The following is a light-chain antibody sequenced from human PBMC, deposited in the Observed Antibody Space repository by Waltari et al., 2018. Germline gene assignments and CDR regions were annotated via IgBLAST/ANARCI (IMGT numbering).Light chain of an antibody. V-gene: IGLV3-19*01. CDR3: HSRDSSGDVV. J-gene: IGLJ2*01. CDR1: SLRTYS. Sequence: SSELTQDPAVSVALGQTVRITCQGDSLRTYSVSWFHQKPGRAPALVIYGKNNRPSGIPYRFSASSSGSTASLTIIGAQAEDEADYYCHSRDSSGDVVIGGGTKLTVV. CDR2: GKN.